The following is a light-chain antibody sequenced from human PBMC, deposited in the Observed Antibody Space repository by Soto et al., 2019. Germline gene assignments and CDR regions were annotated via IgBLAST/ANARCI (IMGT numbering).Light chain of an antibody. Sequence: ETVMTQSPATLSVSPGERATLSCRASQSISSNLAWFQQKPGQAPRLLIYDASTMATGFPARFSGSGSGTEFTLTISSLQSEDFAVYYCQQYNNWTPYTFGQGTKLEIK. CDR2: DAS. J-gene: IGKJ2*01. CDR1: QSISSN. V-gene: IGKV3-15*01. CDR3: QQYNNWTPYT.